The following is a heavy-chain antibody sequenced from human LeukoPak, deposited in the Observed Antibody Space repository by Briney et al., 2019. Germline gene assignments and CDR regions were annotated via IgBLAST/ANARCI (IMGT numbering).Heavy chain of an antibody. CDR2: INSDGSYT. Sequence: GGSLRLSCAASGFTFSSYWMHWVRQAPGKGLVWVSRINSDGSYTNYADSVKGRFTISRDNAKNTLYLQMNSLGAEDTAVYYCATLGTMVRGVIMDYWGQGTLVAVSS. V-gene: IGHV3-74*01. J-gene: IGHJ4*02. D-gene: IGHD3-10*01. CDR3: ATLGTMVRGVIMDY. CDR1: GFTFSSYW.